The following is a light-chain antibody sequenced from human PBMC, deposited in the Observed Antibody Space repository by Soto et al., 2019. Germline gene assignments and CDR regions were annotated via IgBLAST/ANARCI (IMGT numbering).Light chain of an antibody. CDR2: DAS. CDR3: HQYGSSPLT. Sequence: EIVLTQSPGTLSLSPGEGATVSCRASQSVNSNLLAWFQQKPGQAPRLLIHDASRRATGIPDRFSGSGSGTDLTLSISRLEPEDFAVYYCHQYGSSPLTFGQGTKLEIK. V-gene: IGKV3-20*01. CDR1: QSVNSNL. J-gene: IGKJ2*01.